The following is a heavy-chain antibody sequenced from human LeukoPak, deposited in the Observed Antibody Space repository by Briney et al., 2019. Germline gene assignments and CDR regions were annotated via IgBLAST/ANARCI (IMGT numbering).Heavy chain of an antibody. CDR1: GFTFSSYS. CDR3: ARGVGPTIFYFDY. D-gene: IGHD1-26*01. CDR2: ISISSDYI. Sequence: PGGSLRLSCAASGFTFSSYSMNWVRQVPGKGLEWVSSISISSDYIYYADSLKGRFTISRDNAKNSLYLQMNTLRAEDTAVYYCARGVGPTIFYFDYWGQGTLVTVSS. V-gene: IGHV3-21*01. J-gene: IGHJ4*02.